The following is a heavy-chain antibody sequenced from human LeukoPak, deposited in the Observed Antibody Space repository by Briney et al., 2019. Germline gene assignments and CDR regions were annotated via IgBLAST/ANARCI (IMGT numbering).Heavy chain of an antibody. V-gene: IGHV3-23*01. CDR1: GFTFSSYA. CDR3: AKRPAADDY. J-gene: IGHJ4*02. D-gene: IGHD2-2*01. Sequence: GGSLRLSCAASGFTFSSYAMSWVRRAPGKGREWVSASSHSGDSTHYADSVNSRITISRDNSKNTLHLQMNSLRAEVTAVYYCAKRPAADDYWGQGALVTVSS. CDR2: SSHSGDST.